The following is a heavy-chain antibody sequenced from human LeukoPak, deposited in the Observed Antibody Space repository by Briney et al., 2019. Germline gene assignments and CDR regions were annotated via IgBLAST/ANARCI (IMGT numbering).Heavy chain of an antibody. Sequence: GGFLRLSCAASGFSVSNNYISWVRQAPGKGLEWVSVIYSGGSTYYADSVKGRFTISRHNSKNTLYLQMNSLRAEDTAMYYCARARYDSSGYYFDYWGQGTLVTVSS. D-gene: IGHD3-22*01. V-gene: IGHV3-53*04. CDR3: ARARYDSSGYYFDY. CDR1: GFSVSNNY. CDR2: IYSGGST. J-gene: IGHJ4*02.